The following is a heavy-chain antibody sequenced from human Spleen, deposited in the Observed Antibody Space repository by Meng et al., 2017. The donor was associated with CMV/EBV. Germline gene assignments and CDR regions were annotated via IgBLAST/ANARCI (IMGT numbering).Heavy chain of an antibody. CDR2: IYAGSSGT. V-gene: IGHV3-23*03. CDR3: AKYGMLRGDFHYYGVDV. J-gene: IGHJ6*02. Sequence: GESLKISCATSGFTFNNYAMSWVRQGPGKGLEWVSIIYAGSSGTAYVDSVKGRFTISRDSSRNTVYLRMNSLEIEDTGVYYCAKYGMLRGDFHYYGVDVWGQGTTVTVSS. D-gene: IGHD3-10*01. CDR1: GFTFNNYA.